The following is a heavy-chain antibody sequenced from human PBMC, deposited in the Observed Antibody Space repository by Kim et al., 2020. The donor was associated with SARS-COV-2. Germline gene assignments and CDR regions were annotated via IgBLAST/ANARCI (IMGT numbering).Heavy chain of an antibody. J-gene: IGHJ4*02. V-gene: IGHV3-30*18. CDR3: ANPSIQPT. CDR2: ISYDGSNK. CDR1: GFTFSSYG. Sequence: GGSLRLSCAASGFTFSSYGMHWVRQAPGKGLEWVAVISYDGSNKYYADSVKGRFTISRDNSKNTLYLQMNSLRAEDTAVYYCANPSIQPTWGQGTLVTVSS. D-gene: IGHD4-4*01.